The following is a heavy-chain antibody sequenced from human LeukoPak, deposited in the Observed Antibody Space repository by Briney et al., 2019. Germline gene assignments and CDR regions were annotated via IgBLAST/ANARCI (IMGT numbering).Heavy chain of an antibody. Sequence: SETLSLTCTVSGYSISIGYYWGWIRQPPGKGLEWIGYIYYSGSTNYNPSLKSRVTLSVDTSKKQFYLKLSSVTAADTAVYYCAREGSSGWSLDYWGQGTLVTVSS. D-gene: IGHD6-19*01. CDR3: AREGSSGWSLDY. CDR1: GYSISIGYY. J-gene: IGHJ4*02. CDR2: IYYSGST. V-gene: IGHV4-61*01.